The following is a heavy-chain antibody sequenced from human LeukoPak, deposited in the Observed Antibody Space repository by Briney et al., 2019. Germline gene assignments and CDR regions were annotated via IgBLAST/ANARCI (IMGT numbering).Heavy chain of an antibody. CDR1: GGSISSYY. Sequence: SETLSLTCTVSGGSISSYYWSWIRQPAGKGLEWIGRIYTSGSTNYNPSLKSRVTMSVDTSKNQFSLKLSSVTVADTAVYYCARETCSGGSCYSDYWGQGTLVTVSS. CDR3: ARETCSGGSCYSDY. CDR2: IYTSGST. D-gene: IGHD2-15*01. J-gene: IGHJ4*02. V-gene: IGHV4-4*07.